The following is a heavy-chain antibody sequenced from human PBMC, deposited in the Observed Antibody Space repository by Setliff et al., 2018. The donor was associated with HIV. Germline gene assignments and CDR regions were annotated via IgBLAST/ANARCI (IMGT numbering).Heavy chain of an antibody. CDR2: IYYSGST. CDR1: GGSISSYY. Sequence: PSETLSLTCTVSGGSISSYYWSWIRQPPGKGLEWIGYIYYSGSTNYNPSLKSRVTISVDTSKNQFSLKLSSVTAADTAVYYCARQSYDFWSGPLGFDYWGQGTLVTVSS. J-gene: IGHJ4*02. V-gene: IGHV4-59*08. D-gene: IGHD3-3*01. CDR3: ARQSYDFWSGPLGFDY.